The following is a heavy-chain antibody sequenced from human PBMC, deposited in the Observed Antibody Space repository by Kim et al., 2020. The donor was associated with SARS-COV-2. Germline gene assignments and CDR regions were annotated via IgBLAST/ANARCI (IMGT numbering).Heavy chain of an antibody. CDR3: ARDFGVNFWSDGAGDY. Sequence: DYVKGRLTISRDNSENTLYLQMNRLRAEDTAVYYCARDFGVNFWSDGAGDYWGQGTLVTVSS. J-gene: IGHJ4*02. D-gene: IGHD1-1*01. V-gene: IGHV3-30*07.